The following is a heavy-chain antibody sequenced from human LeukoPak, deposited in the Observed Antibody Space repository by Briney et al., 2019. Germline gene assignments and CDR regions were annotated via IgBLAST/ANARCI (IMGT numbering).Heavy chain of an antibody. J-gene: IGHJ4*02. Sequence: ASVKVSCKASGGTFSSYAISWVRQAPGQGLEWMGGIIPIFGTANYAQKFQGRVTITTDESTSTAYMELSSLRSEDTAVYYCASASRVLTGRDNTNWGQGTLVTVSS. V-gene: IGHV1-69*05. CDR2: IIPIFGTA. CDR3: ASASRVLTGRDNTN. CDR1: GGTFSSYA. D-gene: IGHD3-9*01.